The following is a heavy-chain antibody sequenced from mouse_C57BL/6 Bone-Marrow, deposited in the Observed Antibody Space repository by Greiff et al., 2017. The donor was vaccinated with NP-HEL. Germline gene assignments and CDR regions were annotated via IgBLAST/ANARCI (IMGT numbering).Heavy chain of an antibody. V-gene: IGHV5-6*01. CDR3: ARQIRSYYFDY. CDR1: GFTFSSYG. CDR2: ISSGGSYT. Sequence: EVKLVESGGDLVKPGGSLKLSCAASGFTFSSYGMSWVRQTPDKRLEWVATISSGGSYTYYPDSVKGRFTISRDNAKNTLYLQMSSLKSEDTAMYYCARQIRSYYFDYWGQGTTLTVSS. D-gene: IGHD1-1*01. J-gene: IGHJ2*01.